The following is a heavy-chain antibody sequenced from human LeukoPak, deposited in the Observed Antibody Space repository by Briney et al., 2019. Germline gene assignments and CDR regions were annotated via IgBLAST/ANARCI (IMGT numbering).Heavy chain of an antibody. D-gene: IGHD1-1*01. CDR3: ARVDFGTRYAFDI. Sequence: SETLSLTCTVSGGSVSTSSYYWGWIRQTPDKGLEWIGSIYIGGTIYYNPSLKSRVTISVDTSKNQFSLNLSSVTAADTAVYYCARVDFGTRYAFDIWGQGTMVTVSS. CDR1: GGSVSTSSYY. V-gene: IGHV4-39*07. CDR2: IYIGGTI. J-gene: IGHJ3*02.